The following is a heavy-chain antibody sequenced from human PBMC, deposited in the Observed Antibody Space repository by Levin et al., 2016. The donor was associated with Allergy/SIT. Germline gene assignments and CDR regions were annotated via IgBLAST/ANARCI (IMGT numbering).Heavy chain of an antibody. CDR3: ARRIVVVPAALYYFDY. Sequence: GESLKISCAASGFTFSDYYMSWIRQAPGKGLEWVSYISSSGSTIYYADSVKGRFTISRDNAKSSLYLQMNSLRAEDTAVYYCARRIVVVPAALYYFDYWGQGTLVTVSS. CDR1: GFTFSDYY. CDR2: ISSSGSTI. V-gene: IGHV3-11*01. D-gene: IGHD2-2*01. J-gene: IGHJ4*02.